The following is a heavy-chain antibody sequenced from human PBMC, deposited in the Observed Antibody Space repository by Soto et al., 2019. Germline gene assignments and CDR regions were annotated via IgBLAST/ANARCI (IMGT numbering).Heavy chain of an antibody. Sequence: VQLLESGGGLIQPGGSLRLSCAASGFTFTGNAMTWVRQAPGKGLEWVSAISGSTSATYYADSVKGRFTISRDNSKTPLYLQMSRLRADDSALYYCAKGGQMSFWGQGTLVTVSS. D-gene: IGHD1-26*01. CDR2: ISGSTSAT. CDR3: AKGGQMSF. J-gene: IGHJ4*02. CDR1: GFTFTGNA. V-gene: IGHV3-23*01.